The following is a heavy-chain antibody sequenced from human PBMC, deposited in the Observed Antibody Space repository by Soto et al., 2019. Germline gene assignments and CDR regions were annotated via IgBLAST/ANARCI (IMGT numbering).Heavy chain of an antibody. CDR3: TTDLRLWFGQLLHY. D-gene: IGHD3-10*01. CDR1: GFTFTNAW. V-gene: IGHV3-15*01. Sequence: GGSLRLSCAASGFTFTNAWMSWVRQAPGKGLEWVGHIKSRTDGGTTAYPTPVNGRFTISRDDSKNTLYLQMNSLKSEDTAVYYCTTDLRLWFGQLLHYSGPGTILTVSS. CDR2: IKSRTDGGTT. J-gene: IGHJ4*02.